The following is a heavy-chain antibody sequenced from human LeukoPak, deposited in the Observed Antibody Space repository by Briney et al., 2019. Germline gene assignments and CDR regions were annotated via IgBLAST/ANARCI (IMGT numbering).Heavy chain of an antibody. D-gene: IGHD3-22*01. CDR2: INPNSGDT. Sequence: ASVKVSCKASGYSFTGYYMHWVRQAPGQGLEWMGWINPNSGDTNFAQNFQGRVTMTRDTSISTVYMELSRLRSDDTAVFYCARGYYDSSDFEYFQHWGQGTLVTVSS. CDR3: ARGYYDSSDFEYFQH. J-gene: IGHJ1*01. CDR1: GYSFTGYY. V-gene: IGHV1-2*02.